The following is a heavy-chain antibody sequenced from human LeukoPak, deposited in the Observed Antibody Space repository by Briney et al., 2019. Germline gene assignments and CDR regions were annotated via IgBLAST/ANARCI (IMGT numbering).Heavy chain of an antibody. CDR3: AKGSSGYFFDL. D-gene: IGHD3-22*01. J-gene: IGHJ4*02. CDR2: ISNDGGGT. V-gene: IGHV3-23*01. Sequence: PGGSLRLSCAASGFIFNNYGLVWVRQAPGKGLEWVSAISNDGGGTTYADFVEGRFSVSGDNSKNTLFLQMNSLRAEDTALYYCAKGSSGYFFDLWGQGTLVTVSS. CDR1: GFIFNNYG.